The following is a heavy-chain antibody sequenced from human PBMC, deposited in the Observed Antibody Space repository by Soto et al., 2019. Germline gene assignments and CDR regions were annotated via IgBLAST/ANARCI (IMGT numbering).Heavy chain of an antibody. CDR3: ARAEDFWSWNWFDP. J-gene: IGHJ5*02. Sequence: ASVKVSCKASGYTFTSYAMHLVRQAPGQRLEWMGLINAGNGNTKYSQKFQGRVTITRDTSASTAYMELSSLRSEDTAVYYCARAEDFWSWNWFDPWGQGTLVTVSS. CDR2: INAGNGNT. D-gene: IGHD3-3*01. V-gene: IGHV1-3*01. CDR1: GYTFTSYA.